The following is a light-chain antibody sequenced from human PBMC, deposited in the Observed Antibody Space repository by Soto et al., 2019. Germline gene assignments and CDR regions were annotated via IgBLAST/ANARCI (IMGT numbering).Light chain of an antibody. CDR1: SSNIGSNT. V-gene: IGLV1-44*01. CDR3: VAWDDSLNGYV. CDR2: SNN. Sequence: QSVLAQPPSASGTPGQRVTIACSGSSSNIGSNTVNWYQQFPGTAPKLLIYSNNQRPSGVPDRISGSKSGTSASLAISGLQSEDEADYYCVAWDDSLNGYVFGTGTKVTVL. J-gene: IGLJ1*01.